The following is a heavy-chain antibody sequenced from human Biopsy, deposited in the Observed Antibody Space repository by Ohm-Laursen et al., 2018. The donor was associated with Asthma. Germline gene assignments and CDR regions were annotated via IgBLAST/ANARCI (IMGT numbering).Heavy chain of an antibody. CDR3: ARGDSSGWSHYYFDY. J-gene: IGHJ4*02. Sequence: SLRLSCAASGFTVSSNGMSWVRQPPGKGLEWVSVIYSGGGTFYADSVKGRVTISRDISKNTLYLQMDSLRAEDTAVYYCARGDSSGWSHYYFDYWGQGTLVTVSS. CDR1: GFTVSSNG. CDR2: IYSGGGT. D-gene: IGHD6-19*01. V-gene: IGHV3-53*01.